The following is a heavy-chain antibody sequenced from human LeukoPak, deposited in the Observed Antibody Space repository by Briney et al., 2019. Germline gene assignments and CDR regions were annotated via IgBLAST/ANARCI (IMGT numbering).Heavy chain of an antibody. CDR3: ARAGYSTLYYYYYYMDV. J-gene: IGHJ6*03. D-gene: IGHD6-13*01. Sequence: PSETLSLTCTVSGGSISSSSYYWGWIRQPPGKGLEWIGSIYYSGSTYYNPSLKSRVTISVDTSKNQFSLKLSSVTAADTAVYHCARAGYSTLYYYYYYMDVWGQGTLVTVSS. CDR1: GGSISSSSYY. V-gene: IGHV4-39*01. CDR2: IYYSGST.